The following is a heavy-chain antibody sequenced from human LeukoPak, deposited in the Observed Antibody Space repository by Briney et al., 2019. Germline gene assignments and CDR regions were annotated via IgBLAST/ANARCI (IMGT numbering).Heavy chain of an antibody. V-gene: IGHV5-51*01. CDR2: IDPSDSDT. CDR3: ARHDDSASP. Sequence: GESLKISCKGSGYSFTSFWIGWVRQMPGKGLEWMGNIDPSDSDTRHSPSFQGQVTISVDKSISTAYLQWSSLKASDTAIYYCARHDDSASPWGQGTQVTVSS. CDR1: GYSFTSFW. J-gene: IGHJ5*02. D-gene: IGHD2-15*01.